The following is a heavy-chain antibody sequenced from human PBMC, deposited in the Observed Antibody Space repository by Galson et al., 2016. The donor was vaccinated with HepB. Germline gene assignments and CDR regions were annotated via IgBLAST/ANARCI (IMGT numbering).Heavy chain of an antibody. CDR3: ARAEGEMATLPDY. V-gene: IGHV1-46*01. Sequence: SVKVSCKASGYSFIYYYVQWVRQAPGQGLEWMGIINPSGGATSYAQKFKGRVTMTRDTSTSTVFMELSSLRSEDTAIYYCARAEGEMATLPDYWGQGTLVTVSS. CDR1: GYSFIYYY. J-gene: IGHJ4*02. D-gene: IGHD5-24*01. CDR2: INPSGGAT.